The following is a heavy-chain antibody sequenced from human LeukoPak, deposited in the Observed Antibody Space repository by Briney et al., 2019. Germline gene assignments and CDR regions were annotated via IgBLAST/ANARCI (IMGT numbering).Heavy chain of an antibody. CDR2: INPNSGGI. Sequence: ASVKVSCKASGYTFSGYYMHWVRQAPGQGLEWVGWINPNSGGINYAQKFQGRVTMTRDTSISTAYMELSRLLSGDTAVYYCARGKTMVYCGGDCYRFDNWGQGTLVTVSS. J-gene: IGHJ4*02. D-gene: IGHD2-21*02. CDR3: ARGKTMVYCGGDCYRFDN. V-gene: IGHV1-2*02. CDR1: GYTFSGYY.